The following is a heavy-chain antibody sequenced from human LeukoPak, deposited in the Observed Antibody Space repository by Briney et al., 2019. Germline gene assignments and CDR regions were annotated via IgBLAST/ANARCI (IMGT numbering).Heavy chain of an antibody. Sequence: PGGSLRLSCAASGFTFSSYWMSWVRQAPGKGLEWVANIKQDGSEKYYVDSVKGRFTISRDNAKNSLYLQMNSLRAEDTAVYYCTSESYDFLYYYYYYMDVWGKGTTVTVSS. D-gene: IGHD2/OR15-2a*01. CDR1: GFTFSSYW. CDR2: IKQDGSEK. V-gene: IGHV3-7*01. CDR3: TSESYDFLYYYYYYMDV. J-gene: IGHJ6*03.